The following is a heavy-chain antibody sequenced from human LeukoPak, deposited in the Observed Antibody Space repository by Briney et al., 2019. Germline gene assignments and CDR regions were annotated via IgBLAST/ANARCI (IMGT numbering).Heavy chain of an antibody. CDR2: INQDGSEK. D-gene: IGHD1-26*01. V-gene: IGHV3-7*01. CDR1: GFTFSSCW. J-gene: IGHJ4*02. CDR3: ARDKLVGATHFDY. Sequence: GGSLRLSCAASGFTFSSCWMSWVRQAPGKGLEWVANINQDGSEKNYVDSVKGRFTISRDNAKNSLYLQMNSLRAEDTAVYYCARDKLVGATHFDYWGQGTLVTVSS.